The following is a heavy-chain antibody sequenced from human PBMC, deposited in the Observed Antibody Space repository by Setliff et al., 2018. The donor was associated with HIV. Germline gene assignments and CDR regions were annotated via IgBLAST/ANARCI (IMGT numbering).Heavy chain of an antibody. J-gene: IGHJ4*02. D-gene: IGHD2-15*01. CDR3: ATLWMRGGYFDT. CDR1: GFTLRSYW. Sequence: GGSLRLSCAASGFTLRSYWLSWVRQAPGKGLEWVASINEDGSEKNYVDSVKGRFTISRDNAKNTVCLQMNSLRPEDTAVYYCATLWMRGGYFDTWGQGTLVTVSS. V-gene: IGHV3-7*01. CDR2: INEDGSEK.